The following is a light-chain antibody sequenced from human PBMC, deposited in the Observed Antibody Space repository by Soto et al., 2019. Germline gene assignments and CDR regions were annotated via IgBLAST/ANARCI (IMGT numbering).Light chain of an antibody. Sequence: DIQMTQSPASLSASVGDRVTITCRASQNIDSRLIWYQQKPGKAPNLLIYDASTSQTGVPLRFSGSRSGTDFTLTISSLQLEDFATYYCQQSHTTPYTFGQGTRLEIK. J-gene: IGKJ2*01. CDR1: QNIDSR. CDR3: QQSHTTPYT. CDR2: DAS. V-gene: IGKV1-39*01.